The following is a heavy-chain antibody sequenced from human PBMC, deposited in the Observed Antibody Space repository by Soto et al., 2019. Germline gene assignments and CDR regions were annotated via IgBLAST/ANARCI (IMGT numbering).Heavy chain of an antibody. V-gene: IGHV1-69*13. D-gene: IGHD3-22*01. J-gene: IGHJ4*02. CDR1: GGRFRSNA. CDR2: IIPIFGTP. Sequence: AASVEVSCKASGGRFRSNAIRWLRQSNGQTLEWMGGIIPIFGTPNYAQKFQGRVTITADESKSTAYMELSSLRSDDTPVYYCSNYYDSSGPSARGQGTLVTVSS. CDR3: SNYYDSSGPSA.